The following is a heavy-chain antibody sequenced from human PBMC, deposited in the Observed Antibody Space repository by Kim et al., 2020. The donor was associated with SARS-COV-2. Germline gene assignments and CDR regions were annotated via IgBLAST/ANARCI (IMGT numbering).Heavy chain of an antibody. CDR2: IYYSGST. J-gene: IGHJ5*02. V-gene: IGHV4-59*01. CDR1: GDSISSYY. CDR3: ARDSRKYDYVWGSYLYNLLEP. Sequence: SETLSLTCTVSGDSISSYYWSWIRQPPGKGLEWIGYIYYSGSTNYNPSLKSRVTISVDTSKNQFSLKLSSVTAADTAVYYCARDSRKYDYVWGSYLYNLLEPWGQGTLVKDSS. D-gene: IGHD3-16*02.